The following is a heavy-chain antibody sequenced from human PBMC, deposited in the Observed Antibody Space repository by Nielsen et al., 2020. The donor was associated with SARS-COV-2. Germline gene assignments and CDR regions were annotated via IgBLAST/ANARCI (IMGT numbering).Heavy chain of an antibody. Sequence: KVSCKGSGYSFTSYWIGWVRQMPGKGLEWMGIIYPGDSDTRYSPSFQGQVTISADKSISTAYLQWSSLKASDTAMYYCARLTYSNSWATFDYWGQGTLVTVSS. V-gene: IGHV5-51*01. D-gene: IGHD6-13*01. CDR2: IYPGDSDT. CDR3: ARLTYSNSWATFDY. CDR1: GYSFTSYW. J-gene: IGHJ4*02.